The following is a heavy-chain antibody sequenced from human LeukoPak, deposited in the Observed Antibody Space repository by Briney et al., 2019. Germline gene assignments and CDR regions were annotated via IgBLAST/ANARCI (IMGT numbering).Heavy chain of an antibody. J-gene: IGHJ4*02. D-gene: IGHD1-20*01. V-gene: IGHV3-30*18. CDR2: ISYDGSNK. CDR3: AKDHNPGITGTTSGFDY. Sequence: PGRSLRLSCAASGFTFSSYGMHWVRQAPGKGLEWVAVISYDGSNKYYADSVKGRFTISRDNSKNTLYLQMNSLRAEDTAVYYCAKDHNPGITGTTSGFDYWGQGTLVTVSS. CDR1: GFTFSSYG.